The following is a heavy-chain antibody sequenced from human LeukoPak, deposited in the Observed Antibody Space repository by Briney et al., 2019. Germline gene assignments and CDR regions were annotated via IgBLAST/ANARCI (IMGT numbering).Heavy chain of an antibody. D-gene: IGHD1-7*01. CDR3: ARGNWNYGSSMDV. Sequence: SETLSLTCTVSGGSISSYYWSWIRQPPGKGLEWIGYIYYSGSTNYNPSLKSRVTISVDTSKNQFSLKLSSVTAADTAVYYCARGNWNYGSSMDVWGQGTTVTVSS. V-gene: IGHV4-59*01. J-gene: IGHJ6*02. CDR2: IYYSGST. CDR1: GGSISSYY.